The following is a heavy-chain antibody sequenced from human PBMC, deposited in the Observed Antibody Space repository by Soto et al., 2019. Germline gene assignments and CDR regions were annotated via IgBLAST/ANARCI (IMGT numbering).Heavy chain of an antibody. D-gene: IGHD2-15*01. V-gene: IGHV3-33*08. Sequence: GGSLRLSCTTSGFTFNTYGMHWVRQAPGKGLEWVAIIWYDGSNKYYADSVKGRFTISRDNSKNALYLQMNSLRAEDTALYYCARSDCTGAYCYSWPFNYGVDVWGQGTTVTVSS. CDR2: IWYDGSNK. CDR1: GFTFNTYG. J-gene: IGHJ6*02. CDR3: ARSDCTGAYCYSWPFNYGVDV.